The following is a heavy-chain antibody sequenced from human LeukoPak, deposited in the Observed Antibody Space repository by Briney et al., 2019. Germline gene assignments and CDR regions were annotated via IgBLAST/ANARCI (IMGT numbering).Heavy chain of an antibody. CDR1: GFTFTSYG. D-gene: IGHD5-12*01. Sequence: PGGSLRLSCVASGFTFTSYGMNWVRQAPGKGLEWVSYISSSGSTIYYADSVKGRFTISRDNAKNSLYLQMNSLRAEDTAVYYCARAGYSGYDLDYWGQGTLVTVSS. J-gene: IGHJ4*02. CDR2: ISSSGSTI. V-gene: IGHV3-48*04. CDR3: ARAGYSGYDLDY.